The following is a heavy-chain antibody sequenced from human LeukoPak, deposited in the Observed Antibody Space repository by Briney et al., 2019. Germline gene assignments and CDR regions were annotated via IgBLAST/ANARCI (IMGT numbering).Heavy chain of an antibody. Sequence: SETLSLTCTVYGGSFSDFHWSWIRLPPGKGLEWIGEINHSGNTNYNPSLKSRVTISIDTSTNQFSLKLSSVTAADTAVYYCARGKVTRDWYFDLWGRGTLVTVSS. CDR2: INHSGNT. CDR3: ARGKVTRDWYFDL. D-gene: IGHD4-17*01. CDR1: GGSFSDFH. V-gene: IGHV4-34*01. J-gene: IGHJ2*01.